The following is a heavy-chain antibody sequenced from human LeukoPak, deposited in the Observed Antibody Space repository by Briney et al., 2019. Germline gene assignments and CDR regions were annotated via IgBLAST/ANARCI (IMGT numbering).Heavy chain of an antibody. D-gene: IGHD6-13*01. Sequence: GGSLRLSCAASGFTFSSYGMTWVRQAPGKGLEWVANINPDGGETYYVDSVKGRFTISRDNAKGSLYLQMNSLRAEDTAVYYCAKAEPASGYDYWGQGTLVTVSS. J-gene: IGHJ4*02. CDR2: INPDGGET. V-gene: IGHV3-7*01. CDR1: GFTFSSYG. CDR3: AKAEPASGYDY.